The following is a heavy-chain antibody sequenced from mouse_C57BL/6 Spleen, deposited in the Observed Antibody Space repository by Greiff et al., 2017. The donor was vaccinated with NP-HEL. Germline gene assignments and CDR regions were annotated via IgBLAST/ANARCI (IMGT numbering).Heavy chain of an antibody. V-gene: IGHV1-55*01. CDR3: ARWGIYDGYYGFAY. D-gene: IGHD2-3*01. CDR1: GYTFTSYW. J-gene: IGHJ3*01. CDR2: IYPGSGST. Sequence: VQLQQPGAELVKPGASVKMSCKASGYTFTSYWITWVKQRPGQGLEWIGDIYPGSGSTNYNEKFKSKATLTVDTSSSTAYMQLSSLTSEDSAVYYCARWGIYDGYYGFAYWGQGTLVTVSA.